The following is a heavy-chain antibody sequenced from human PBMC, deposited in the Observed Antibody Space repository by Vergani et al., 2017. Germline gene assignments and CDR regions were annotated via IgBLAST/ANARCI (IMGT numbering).Heavy chain of an antibody. D-gene: IGHD3-22*01. Sequence: QVQLVQSGAEVKKPGASVKVSCKASGYTFTSYGISWVRQAPGQGLEWMGWISAYNGNTNYAQKFQGRVTMTRDTSISTAYMELSRLRSDDTAVYYCARGAYDSSGYYPHNWFDPWGQGTLVTVSS. CDR2: ISAYNGNT. J-gene: IGHJ5*02. CDR3: ARGAYDSSGYYPHNWFDP. V-gene: IGHV1-18*01. CDR1: GYTFTSYG.